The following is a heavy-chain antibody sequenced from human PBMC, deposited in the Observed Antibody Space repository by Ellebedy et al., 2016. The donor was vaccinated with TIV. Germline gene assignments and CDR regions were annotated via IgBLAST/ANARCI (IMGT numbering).Heavy chain of an antibody. CDR3: ARDLGADYGDYGGWFDP. CDR2: ISSSSSYI. V-gene: IGHV3-21*01. J-gene: IGHJ5*02. CDR1: GFTFSSYS. D-gene: IGHD4-17*01. Sequence: PGGSLRLSCAASGFTFSSYSMNWVRQAPGKGLEWVSSISSSSSYIYYADSVKGRFTISRDNAKNSLYLQMNSLRAEDTAVYYCARDLGADYGDYGGWFDPWGQGTLVTVSS.